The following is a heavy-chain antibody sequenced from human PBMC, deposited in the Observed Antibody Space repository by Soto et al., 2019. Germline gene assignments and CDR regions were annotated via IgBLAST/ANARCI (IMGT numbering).Heavy chain of an antibody. V-gene: IGHV3-48*03. J-gene: IGHJ6*02. CDR3: ARDIDNRDYYYGLDV. Sequence: GGSLRLACVASGFVFKNYEMNWVRQAPGKGLEWISYISNSGNTIYVADSMRGRFTISRDNAKNSLFLQMNSLRADDTAVYYCARDIDNRDYYYGLDVWGQGTTVTVSS. D-gene: IGHD1-20*01. CDR2: ISNSGNTI. CDR1: GFVFKNYE.